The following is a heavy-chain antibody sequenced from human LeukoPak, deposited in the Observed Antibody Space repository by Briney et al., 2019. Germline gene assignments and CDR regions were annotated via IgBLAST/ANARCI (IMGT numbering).Heavy chain of an antibody. Sequence: GGSLRLSCVASGVTLSNYAMSWAHQAPGKGLEWVSGISSSGSGGNTYYADSVKGRFTISRDNSKNTLYLQMNSLRAEDTAVYYCAKYLIYYDSSGYYYNYWGQGTLVTVSS. V-gene: IGHV3-23*01. J-gene: IGHJ4*02. D-gene: IGHD3-22*01. CDR2: ISSSGSGGNT. CDR3: AKYLIYYDSSGYYYNY. CDR1: GVTLSNYA.